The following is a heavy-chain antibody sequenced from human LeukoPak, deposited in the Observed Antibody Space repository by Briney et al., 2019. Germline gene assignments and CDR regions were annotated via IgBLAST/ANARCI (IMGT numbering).Heavy chain of an antibody. J-gene: IGHJ6*02. V-gene: IGHV3-74*01. Sequence: GGSLRLSCAASGFTFTTYWMHWVRQAPGKGLVWVSHINSDGNTTSYADSVKGRFTISRDNAKNTLNLQMNSLRAEDTAVYYCARDAVDTANAVWGQGTTVTVSS. CDR3: ARDAVDTANAV. CDR1: GFTFTTYW. CDR2: INSDGNTT. D-gene: IGHD5-18*01.